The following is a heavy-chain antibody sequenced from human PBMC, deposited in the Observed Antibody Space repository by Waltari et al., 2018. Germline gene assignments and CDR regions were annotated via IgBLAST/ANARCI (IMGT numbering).Heavy chain of an antibody. CDR1: GDSMSSRDF. V-gene: IGHV4-4*02. Sequence: QVQLQESGPVLVKPSGTLSLTCTVSGDSMSSRDFWSCVRQSPEKGLEWIGQVHRSGKTNYNPSLESRVAISIDMSNNQFSLKVTSTTAADTAVYYCARDRGRGLYLDSWGQGTLVTVSP. CDR3: ARDRGRGLYLDS. CDR2: VHRSGKT. J-gene: IGHJ4*02. D-gene: IGHD2-15*01.